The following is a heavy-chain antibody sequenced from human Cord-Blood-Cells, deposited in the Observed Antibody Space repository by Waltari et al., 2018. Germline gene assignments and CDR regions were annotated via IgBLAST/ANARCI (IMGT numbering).Heavy chain of an antibody. CDR2: INSDGSST. D-gene: IGHD6-6*01. CDR3: ARGDSSSWDFDY. CDR1: VFTFSSYW. J-gene: IGHJ4*02. Sequence: GGSLRLSCAASVFTFSSYWMHWVRQAPGKGLVWVSRINSDGSSTSYADSVKGRFTISRDNAKNTLYLQMNSLRAEDTAVYYCARGDSSSWDFDYWGQGTLVTVSS. V-gene: IGHV3-74*01.